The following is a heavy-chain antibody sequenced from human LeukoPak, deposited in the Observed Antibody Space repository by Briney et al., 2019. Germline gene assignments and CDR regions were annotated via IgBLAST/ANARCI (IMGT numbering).Heavy chain of an antibody. V-gene: IGHV4-34*01. J-gene: IGHJ4*02. CDR3: ARGVDYGDYVDY. Sequence: SETLSLTCAVYGGSFSGYYWSWIRQPSGKGLEWIGEINHSGSTNYNPSLKSRVTISVDTSKNQFSLKLSSVTAADTAVYYCARGVDYGDYVDYWGQGTLVTVSS. D-gene: IGHD4-17*01. CDR2: INHSGST. CDR1: GGSFSGYY.